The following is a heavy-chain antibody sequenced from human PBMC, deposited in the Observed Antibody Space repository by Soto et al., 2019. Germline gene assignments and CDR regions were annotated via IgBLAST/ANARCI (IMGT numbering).Heavy chain of an antibody. CDR2: ISSSSSYI. CDR3: ARDIWDIVVVVAARPLVY. V-gene: IGHV3-21*01. D-gene: IGHD2-15*01. CDR1: GFTFSSYS. Sequence: EVQLVESGGGLVKPGGSLRLSCAASGFTFSSYSMNWVRQAPGKGLEWVSSISSSSSYIYYADSVKGRFTISRDNAKNSLYLQMNSLRAEDTAVYYCARDIWDIVVVVAARPLVYWGQGTLVTVSS. J-gene: IGHJ4*02.